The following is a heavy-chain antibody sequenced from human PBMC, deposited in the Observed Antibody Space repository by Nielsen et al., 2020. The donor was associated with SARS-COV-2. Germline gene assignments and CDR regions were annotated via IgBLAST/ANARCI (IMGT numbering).Heavy chain of an antibody. J-gene: IGHJ6*02. CDR3: AKDWRSGRSLGLFGMDV. Sequence: GGSLRLSCAASGFSFYEYGMYWVRQAPGKGLEWVSGISRDSGSIDYVDSVKGRFTISRDNAKNSLYLQMSSLRPEDTALYYCAKDWRSGRSLGLFGMDVWGQGTTVIVSS. CDR2: ISRDSGSI. CDR1: GFSFYEYG. V-gene: IGHV3-9*01. D-gene: IGHD1-26*01.